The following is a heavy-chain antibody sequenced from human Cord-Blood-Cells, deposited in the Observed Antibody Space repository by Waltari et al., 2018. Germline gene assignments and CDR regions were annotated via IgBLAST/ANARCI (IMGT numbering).Heavy chain of an antibody. D-gene: IGHD7-27*01. CDR2: IYPGDSDT. CDR1: GYSFTSYW. CDR3: ARQPGGLVNWGSDWYFDL. J-gene: IGHJ2*01. Sequence: EVQLVQSGAEVKKPGESLKISCKGSGYSFTSYWIGWVRQMPGKGLEWMGIIYPGDSDTRYSPSFQGQVTISADKSISTAYLQWSSLKASDTAMYYCARQPGGLVNWGSDWYFDLWGRGTLVTVSS. V-gene: IGHV5-51*01.